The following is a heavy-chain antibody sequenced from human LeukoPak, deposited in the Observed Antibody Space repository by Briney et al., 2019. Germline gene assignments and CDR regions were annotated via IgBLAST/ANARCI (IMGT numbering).Heavy chain of an antibody. CDR3: ARGDRGGD. J-gene: IGHJ4*02. V-gene: IGHV3-7*03. Sequence: PRGALRLSCAASGFTFSDHHMSWVHHAPGNGLESVANIDLLGTKKYYGDSVEGRVTISRDNAKNSLYLQMNSLRAEDTAVYYCARGDRGGDWGQGTLVTVSS. CDR1: GFTFSDHH. CDR2: IDLLGTKK. D-gene: IGHD3-10*01.